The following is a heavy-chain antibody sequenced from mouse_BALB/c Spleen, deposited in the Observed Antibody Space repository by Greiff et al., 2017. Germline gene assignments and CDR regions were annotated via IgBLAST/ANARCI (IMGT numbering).Heavy chain of an antibody. J-gene: IGHJ2*01. CDR3: ARIGIYYDYDGDY. D-gene: IGHD2-4*01. Sequence: VKLQQSGAELMKPGASVKISCKATGYTFSSYWIEWVKQRPGHGLEWIGEILPGSGSTNYNEKFKGKATFTADTSSNTAYMQLSSLTSEDSAVYYCARIGIYYDYDGDYWGQGTTLTVSS. CDR2: ILPGSGST. V-gene: IGHV1-9*01. CDR1: GYTFSSYW.